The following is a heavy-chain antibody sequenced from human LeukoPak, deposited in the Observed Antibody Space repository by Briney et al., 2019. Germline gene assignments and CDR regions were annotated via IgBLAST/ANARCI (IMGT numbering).Heavy chain of an antibody. CDR3: ARGSGTGSNYDY. CDR2: ISSSGSST. CDR1: GFTFSSYE. D-gene: IGHD1-26*01. V-gene: IGHV3-48*03. Sequence: GGSLRLSCAASGFTFSSYEMNWVRQPQGEGLEGVSYISSSGSSTFYADSVKGRFTISRDNAKNSLYLQMNSLRAEDTAVYYCARGSGTGSNYDYWGQGTLVTVSS. J-gene: IGHJ4*02.